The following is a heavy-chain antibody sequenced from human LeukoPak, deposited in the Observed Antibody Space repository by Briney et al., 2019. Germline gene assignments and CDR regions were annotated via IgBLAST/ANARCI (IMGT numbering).Heavy chain of an antibody. V-gene: IGHV4-59*12. CDR1: GGSISTYY. D-gene: IGHD1-1*01. CDR2: IYYSGST. CDR3: ARDLEYYYMDV. J-gene: IGHJ6*03. Sequence: SETLSLTCTVSGGSISTYYWSWIRQPPGKGLEWIGYIYYSGSTNYNPSLKSRVTISVDTSKNQFSLKLSSVTAADTAVYYCARDLEYYYMDVWGKGTTVTVSS.